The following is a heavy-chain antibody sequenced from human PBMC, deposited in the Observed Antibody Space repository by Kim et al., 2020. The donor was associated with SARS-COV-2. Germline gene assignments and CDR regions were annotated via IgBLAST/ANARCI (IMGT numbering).Heavy chain of an antibody. CDR3: AKDRVGYSYGPHYYYGMDV. V-gene: IGHV3-23*01. Sequence: GRFTISRDKSKNTLYLQMNSLRAEDTAVYYCAKDRVGYSYGPHYYYGMDVWGQGTTVTVSS. D-gene: IGHD5-18*01. J-gene: IGHJ6*02.